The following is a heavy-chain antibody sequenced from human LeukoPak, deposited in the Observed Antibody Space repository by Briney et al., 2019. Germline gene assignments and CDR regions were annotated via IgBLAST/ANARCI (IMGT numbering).Heavy chain of an antibody. CDR2: IKSKTDGGTT. V-gene: IGHV3-15*01. D-gene: IGHD2-15*01. J-gene: IGHJ4*02. CDR3: TTRSKRVVVAAVY. CDR1: GFTFSNAW. Sequence: GGSLSLSCAASGFTFSNAWMSWVRQAPGKGLEWVGRIKSKTDGGTTDYAAPVKGRFTISRDDSKNTLYLQMNSLKTEDTAVYYCTTRSKRVVVAAVYWGQGTLVTVSS.